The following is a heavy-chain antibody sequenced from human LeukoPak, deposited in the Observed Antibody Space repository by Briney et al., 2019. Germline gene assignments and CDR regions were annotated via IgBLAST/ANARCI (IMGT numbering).Heavy chain of an antibody. Sequence: GGSLRLSCAASGFTVSSNYMSWVRQAPGKGLEWVSVTYSGGSTYYADSVKGRFTISRDNSKNTLYLQMNSLRAEDTAVYYCAREAAPYYYGMDVWGQGTTVTVSS. J-gene: IGHJ6*02. V-gene: IGHV3-53*01. D-gene: IGHD2-15*01. CDR2: TYSGGST. CDR3: AREAAPYYYGMDV. CDR1: GFTVSSNY.